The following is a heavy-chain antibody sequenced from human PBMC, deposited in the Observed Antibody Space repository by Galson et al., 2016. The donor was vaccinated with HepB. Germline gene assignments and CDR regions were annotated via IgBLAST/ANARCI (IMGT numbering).Heavy chain of an antibody. D-gene: IGHD2-2*01. Sequence: TLSLTCTVSGGSISRGGFSWSWVRQPPGKGLEWIGYIYHSGTSYYNPSLKSRVTISVDKSKNQFSLKLSSVTAADTAVYYCARGKSVPLDSWGQGILATVSS. CDR3: ARGKSVPLDS. J-gene: IGHJ4*02. CDR1: GGSISRGGFS. V-gene: IGHV4-30-2*01. CDR2: IYHSGTS.